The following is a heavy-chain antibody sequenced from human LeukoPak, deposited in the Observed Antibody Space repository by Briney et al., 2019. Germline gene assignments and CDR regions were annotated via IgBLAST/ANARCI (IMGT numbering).Heavy chain of an antibody. Sequence: GGSLRLSCAASGFTFMSYAMHWVRQAPGKGLEWVSFISYDGSKTYYADSVKGRFTISRDNSKNTLYLQMNSLRAEDTALYYCAKRYYYDSSAYYTFWDSWGQGTLVTVSS. CDR2: ISYDGSKT. D-gene: IGHD3-22*01. CDR3: AKRYYYDSSAYYTFWDS. J-gene: IGHJ4*02. V-gene: IGHV3-30*18. CDR1: GFTFMSYA.